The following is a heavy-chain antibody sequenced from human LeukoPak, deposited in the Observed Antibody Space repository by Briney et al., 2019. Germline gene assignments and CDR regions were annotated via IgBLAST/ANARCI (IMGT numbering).Heavy chain of an antibody. CDR1: GFTLKNYW. CDR2: SKYDGSTA. V-gene: IGHV3-74*03. CDR3: AKSDWFDP. J-gene: IGHJ5*02. Sequence: GGSLRLSCETSGFTLKNYWMSWLRRAPGKGLEWVSRSKYDGSTAMYAESVKGRFTIPRDNARGTLYLQMNSLRVDDTAVYYCAKSDWFDPCGRGILVTVSS.